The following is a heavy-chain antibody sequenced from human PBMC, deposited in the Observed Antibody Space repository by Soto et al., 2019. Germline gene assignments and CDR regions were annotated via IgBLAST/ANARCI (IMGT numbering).Heavy chain of an antibody. CDR3: ARDRGGALDS. CDR1: GFTFNTFA. Sequence: EVLLLESGGGLVQPGGSLRLSCAVSGFTFNTFAMTWVRQAPGKGLEWVSALSGSGSLSYYADSVKGRFTISRDNSKNTLYLQMNNLRVDETAVYFCARDRGGALDSWGQGTLVTVSS. D-gene: IGHD2-15*01. J-gene: IGHJ4*02. V-gene: IGHV3-23*01. CDR2: LSGSGSLS.